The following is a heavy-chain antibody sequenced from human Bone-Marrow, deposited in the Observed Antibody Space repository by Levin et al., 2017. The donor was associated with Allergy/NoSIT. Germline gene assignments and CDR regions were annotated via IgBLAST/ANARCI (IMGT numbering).Heavy chain of an antibody. J-gene: IGHJ4*02. CDR3: ARAISKVRIAAAGH. CDR1: GFTFSSYS. D-gene: IGHD6-13*01. Sequence: GGSLRLSCAASGFTFSSYSMNWVRQAPGKGLEWVSSISSSSSYIYYADSVKGRFTISRDNAKNSLYLQMNSLRAEDTAVYYCARAISKVRIAAAGHWGQGTLVTVSS. CDR2: ISSSSSYI. V-gene: IGHV3-21*01.